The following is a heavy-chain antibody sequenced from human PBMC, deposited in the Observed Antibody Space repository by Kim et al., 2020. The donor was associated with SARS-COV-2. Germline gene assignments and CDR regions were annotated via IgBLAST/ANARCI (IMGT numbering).Heavy chain of an antibody. CDR3: ARRPKPEWLPGGNYGMDV. CDR2: IDPSDSYT. D-gene: IGHD5-12*01. J-gene: IGHJ6*02. CDR1: GYSFTSYW. Sequence: GESLKISCKGSGYSFTSYWISWVRQMPGKGLEWMGRIDPSDSYTNYSPSFQGHVTISADKSISTAYLQWSSLKASDTAMYYCARRPKPEWLPGGNYGMDVWGQGTTVTVSS. V-gene: IGHV5-10-1*01.